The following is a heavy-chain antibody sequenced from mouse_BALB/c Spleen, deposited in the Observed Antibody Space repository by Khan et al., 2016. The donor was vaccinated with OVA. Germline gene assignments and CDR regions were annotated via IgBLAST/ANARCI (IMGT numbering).Heavy chain of an antibody. CDR3: ARGRAY. Sequence: EVKLLESGPGLVKPSQSLSLTCTVTGYSITSDYAWNWIRQFPGNKLEWMGYISYSGSTSYTPSLKSRISITRDTSKNQSFLQLNSVTTEDTATYYCARGRAYWGQGTLVTVSA. CDR1: GYSITSDYA. D-gene: IGHD3-3*01. J-gene: IGHJ3*01. V-gene: IGHV3-2*02. CDR2: ISYSGST.